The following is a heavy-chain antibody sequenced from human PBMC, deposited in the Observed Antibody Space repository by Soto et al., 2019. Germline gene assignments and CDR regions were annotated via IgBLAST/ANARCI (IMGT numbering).Heavy chain of an antibody. V-gene: IGHV3-23*01. J-gene: IGHJ4*02. Sequence: GGSLRLSCAASGFTFSSYAMSWVRQAPGKGLEWVSAISGSGGSTYYADSVKGRFTISRDNSKNTLYLQMNSLRAEDTAVYYCAREGAYCSGGSCFDYWGQGTLVTVSS. D-gene: IGHD2-15*01. CDR1: GFTFSSYA. CDR2: ISGSGGST. CDR3: AREGAYCSGGSCFDY.